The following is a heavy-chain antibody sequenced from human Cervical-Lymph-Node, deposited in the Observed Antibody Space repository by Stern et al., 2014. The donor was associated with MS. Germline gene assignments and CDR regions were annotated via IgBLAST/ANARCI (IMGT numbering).Heavy chain of an antibody. D-gene: IGHD2-8*02. CDR2: IDTGNGRT. CDR3: TRVYWSPYGMDV. CDR1: GYTFTSYA. V-gene: IGHV1-3*04. Sequence: VQLVESGAEVKKPGASVEVSCKTSGYTFTSYAIHWVRQAPGQGLEWVGGIDTGNGRTEFSQQFQGRVTFTRDTPASTVNMELSSLRPEDTAVYFCTRVYWSPYGMDVWGQGTTVIVSS. J-gene: IGHJ6*02.